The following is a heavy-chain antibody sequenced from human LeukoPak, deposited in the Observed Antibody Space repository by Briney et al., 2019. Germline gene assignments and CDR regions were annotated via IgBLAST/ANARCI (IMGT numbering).Heavy chain of an antibody. J-gene: IGHJ4*02. CDR1: GFTFSTSW. CDR2: IKKDGSET. V-gene: IGHV3-7*03. CDR3: AKGGHYSHFDY. Sequence: GGSLRLSCAASGFTFSTSWMSWVRQVPGKGLEWVANIKKDGSETYYVDSVKGRFTISRDNAKNSLYLQMNSLRAEDTAVYYCAKGGHYSHFDYWGQGTLVTVSS. D-gene: IGHD3-10*01.